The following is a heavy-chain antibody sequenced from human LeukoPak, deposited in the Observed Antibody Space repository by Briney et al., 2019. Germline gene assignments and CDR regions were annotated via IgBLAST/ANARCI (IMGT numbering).Heavy chain of an antibody. D-gene: IGHD5-12*01. CDR1: GFTFSNYW. Sequence: PGGSLRLSCAASGFTFSNYWMSWVRQAPGKGLEWVAHINQDASEEHYMDSVKARFIISRDNAKNSLSLQMGSLRAEDTAVYYCVRDGGVSGYDLLDYWGQGTLVTVSS. J-gene: IGHJ4*02. V-gene: IGHV3-7*01. CDR3: VRDGGVSGYDLLDY. CDR2: INQDASEE.